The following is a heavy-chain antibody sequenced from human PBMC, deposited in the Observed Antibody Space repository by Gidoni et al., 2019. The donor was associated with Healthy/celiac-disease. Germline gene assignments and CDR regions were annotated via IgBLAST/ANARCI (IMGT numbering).Heavy chain of an antibody. V-gene: IGHV4-39*01. CDR3: ARRPTAVDDAFDI. CDR2: IYYSGST. J-gene: IGHJ3*02. D-gene: IGHD6-19*01. Sequence: QLQLQESGPGLVKPSETLSLTCTVSGGSISSSSYYWGWIRQPPGKGLEWIGSIYYSGSTYYNPSLKSRVTISVDTSKNQFSLKLSSVTAADTAVYYCARRPTAVDDAFDIWGQGTMVTVSS. CDR1: GGSISSSSYY.